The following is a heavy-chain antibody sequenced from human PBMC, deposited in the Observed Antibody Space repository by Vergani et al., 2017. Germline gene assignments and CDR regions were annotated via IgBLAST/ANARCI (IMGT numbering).Heavy chain of an antibody. CDR2: ISSSSSYI. V-gene: IGHV3-21*01. CDR3: AREVLGDLDDY. CDR1: GLTFSSYS. D-gene: IGHD3-10*01. J-gene: IGHJ4*02. Sequence: EVQLVESGGGLVKPGGSLRLSCAASGLTFSSYSMNWVRQAPGKGLEWVSSISSSSSYIYYANSVKGRLTISRDNAKNSLYLQMNSLRAEDTAVYYCAREVLGDLDDYWSQGTLVTVSS.